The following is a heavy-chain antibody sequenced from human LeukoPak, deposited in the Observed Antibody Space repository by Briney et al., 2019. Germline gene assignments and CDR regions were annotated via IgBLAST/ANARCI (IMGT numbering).Heavy chain of an antibody. Sequence: SVKVSCMASGGTFSSYAISWVRQAPGQGLEWMGGIIPIFGTANYAQKFQGRVTITADESTSTAYMELSSLRSEDTAVYYCARAMGGSGSYYSYYFAYWGQGTLVTVSS. CDR3: ARAMGGSGSYYSYYFAY. J-gene: IGHJ4*02. CDR1: GGTFSSYA. CDR2: IIPIFGTA. D-gene: IGHD3-10*01. V-gene: IGHV1-69*13.